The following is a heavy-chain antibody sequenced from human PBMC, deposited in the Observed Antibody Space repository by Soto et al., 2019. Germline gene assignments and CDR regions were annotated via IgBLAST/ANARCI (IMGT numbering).Heavy chain of an antibody. CDR3: ARGQGEYCSGGRCYANYYYNGMDV. D-gene: IGHD2-15*01. Sequence: QVQLVQSGAEVKKPGASVKFSCRAAVYTFFSNGISWLRQPPGQGLDWMGGFGVYKGNPNDGQRVQGTDTITKDTTTSTAYMELRSLRSDDTAVYYCARGQGEYCSGGRCYANYYYNGMDVWGQGTTVTVS. J-gene: IGHJ6*02. CDR1: VYTFFSNG. V-gene: IGHV1-18*01. CDR2: FGVYKGNP.